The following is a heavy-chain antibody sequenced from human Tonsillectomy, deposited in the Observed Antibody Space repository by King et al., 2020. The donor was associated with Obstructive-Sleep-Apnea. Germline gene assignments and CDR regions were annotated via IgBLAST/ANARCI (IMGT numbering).Heavy chain of an antibody. CDR3: ARDTAGENGSGMFYNVGYFDR. CDR2: LSSDGNNK. J-gene: IGHJ4*02. V-gene: IGHV3-30*15. Sequence: VQLVESGGGVVQPGRSLRLACAASGFTFRNYAMHWVRQAPGKGLEWVAVLSSDGNNKYYADSAEGRFTISRDNSKNPVYLEISSLRSDDTAVFYCARDTAGENGSGMFYNVGYFDRWGQGTLVTVSS. D-gene: IGHD3-10*01. CDR1: GFTFRNYA.